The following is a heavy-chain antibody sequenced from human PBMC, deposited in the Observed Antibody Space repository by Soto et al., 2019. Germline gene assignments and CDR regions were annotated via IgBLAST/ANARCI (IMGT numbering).Heavy chain of an antibody. Sequence: QVQLVESGGGVVQPGRSLRLSYAASGLTFSSYGMHWVRQAPGKGLEWVAVIWYDGSNKYYADSVKGRFTISRDNSKNTLYLQMNSLRAEDTAVYYCARARSMVRFLEWYLDYWGQGTLVTVSS. CDR1: GLTFSSYG. CDR3: ARARSMVRFLEWYLDY. V-gene: IGHV3-33*01. J-gene: IGHJ4*02. D-gene: IGHD3-3*01. CDR2: IWYDGSNK.